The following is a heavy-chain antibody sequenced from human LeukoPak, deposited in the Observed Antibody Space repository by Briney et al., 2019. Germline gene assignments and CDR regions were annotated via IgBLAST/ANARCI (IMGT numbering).Heavy chain of an antibody. CDR1: GYTFTGYY. CDR2: INPNSGGT. D-gene: IGHD6-13*01. J-gene: IGHJ4*02. CDR3: ARDYSSSWYPRLYYFDY. Sequence: ASVKVSCKASGYTFTGYYMHWVRQAPGQGLEWMGWINPNSGGTNYAQKFQGRVTMTRDTSISTAYMELSRLRSDDTAVYYCARDYSSSWYPRLYYFDYWGQGTLVTVSS. V-gene: IGHV1-2*02.